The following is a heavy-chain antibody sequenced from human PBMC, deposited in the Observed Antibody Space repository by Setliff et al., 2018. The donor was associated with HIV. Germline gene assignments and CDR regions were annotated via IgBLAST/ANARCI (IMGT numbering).Heavy chain of an antibody. CDR2: ISAYNDNT. Sequence: ASVKVSCKASGYTFSTYGISWVRQAPGQGLEWMGWISAYNDNTNYAQKVQGRVTMTTDTSTSTAYMVLRSLRSDDTAVCYCARDLGYCTSTSCYGVFDYWGQGTLVTVSS. CDR1: GYTFSTYG. D-gene: IGHD2-2*01. CDR3: ARDLGYCTSTSCYGVFDY. J-gene: IGHJ4*02. V-gene: IGHV1-18*01.